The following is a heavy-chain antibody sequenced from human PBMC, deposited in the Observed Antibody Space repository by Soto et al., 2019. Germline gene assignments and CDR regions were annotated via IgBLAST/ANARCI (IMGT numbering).Heavy chain of an antibody. J-gene: IGHJ6*03. CDR2: IIPILGIA. V-gene: IGHV1-69*02. CDR1: GGTFSSYT. Sequence: QVQLVQSGAEVKKPGSSVKVSCKASGGTFSSYTISWVRQAPGQGLEWMGRIIPILGIANYAQKFQGRVTITADKSTSTAYMELRSLRSEDTAVYYCARAPGSTSYYMDVWGKGTTVTVSS. CDR3: ARAPGSTSYYMDV. D-gene: IGHD2-2*01.